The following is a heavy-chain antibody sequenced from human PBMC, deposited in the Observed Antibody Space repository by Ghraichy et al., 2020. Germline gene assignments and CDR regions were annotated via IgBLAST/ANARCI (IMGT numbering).Heavy chain of an antibody. D-gene: IGHD5-18*01. CDR2: ISAGGGST. J-gene: IGHJ4*02. V-gene: IGHV3-23*01. CDR3: AKGGWIQLWPFDY. CDR1: GFTFSGYA. Sequence: GESLNISCAASGFTFSGYAMSWVRQAPGKGLEWVSTISAGGGSTYYADSVKGRFTISRDKSKNTLSLQMNSLGAEDTAVYYCAKGGWIQLWPFDYWGKGTLVTVSS.